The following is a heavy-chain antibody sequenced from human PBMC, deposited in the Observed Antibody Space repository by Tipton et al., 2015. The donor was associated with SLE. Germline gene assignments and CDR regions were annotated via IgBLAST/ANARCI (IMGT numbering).Heavy chain of an antibody. CDR1: GFTFSDYY. CDR2: ISSSGNTI. CDR3: AKDSYGDYGGY. Sequence: GSLRLSCAASGFTFSDYYMSWIRQAPGKGLEWVSYISSSGNTIYYADSVKGRFTISRDNSKNTLYLQMNSLRPEDTAVYFCAKDSYGDYGGYWGQGTLVTVSS. J-gene: IGHJ4*02. D-gene: IGHD4-17*01. V-gene: IGHV3-11*04.